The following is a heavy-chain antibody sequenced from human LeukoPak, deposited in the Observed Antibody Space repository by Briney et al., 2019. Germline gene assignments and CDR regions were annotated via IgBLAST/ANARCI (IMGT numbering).Heavy chain of an antibody. CDR3: ARVKSRWELPNYFDY. V-gene: IGHV4-34*01. D-gene: IGHD1-26*01. CDR1: GGSFSGYY. Sequence: KTSETLSLTCAVYGGSFSGYYWSWIRQPPGKGLEWIGEINHSGSTNYNPSLKSRVTISVDTSKNQFSLKLSSVTAADTAVYYCARVKSRWELPNYFDYWGQGTLVTVSS. J-gene: IGHJ4*02. CDR2: INHSGST.